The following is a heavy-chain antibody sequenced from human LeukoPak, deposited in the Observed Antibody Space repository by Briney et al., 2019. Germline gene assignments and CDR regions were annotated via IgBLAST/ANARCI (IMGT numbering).Heavy chain of an antibody. CDR1: GGSFSGYY. V-gene: IGHV4-34*01. Sequence: PSETLSLTCAVYGGSFSGYYWSWLRQPPGQGLEWIGEINHSGSTNYNPSLKSRVTISVDTAKNQVSLKLSSVTAADTAVYYCARGRGRWWFDPWGQGTLVTVSS. J-gene: IGHJ5*02. CDR3: ARGRGRWWFDP. CDR2: INHSGST. D-gene: IGHD5-24*01.